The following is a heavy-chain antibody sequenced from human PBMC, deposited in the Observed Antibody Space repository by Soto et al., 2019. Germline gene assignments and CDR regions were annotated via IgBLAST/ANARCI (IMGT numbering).Heavy chain of an antibody. CDR3: AKPWQWLVLDLLYFDY. D-gene: IGHD6-19*01. CDR1: GFTFSSYA. J-gene: IGHJ4*02. Sequence: GGSLRLSCAASGFTFSSYAMSWVRQAPGKGLEWVSAISGSGGSTYYTDSVKGRFTISRDNSKNTLYLQMNSLRAEDTAVYYCAKPWQWLVLDLLYFDYWGQGTLVTVSS. V-gene: IGHV3-23*01. CDR2: ISGSGGST.